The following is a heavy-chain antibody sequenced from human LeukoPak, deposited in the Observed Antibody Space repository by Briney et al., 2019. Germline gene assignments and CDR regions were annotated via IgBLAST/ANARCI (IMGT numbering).Heavy chain of an antibody. Sequence: ASVKVSCTVSGYTLTELSMHWVRQAPGKGLEWMGGFDPEDGETIYAQKFQGRVTMTEDTSTDTAYMELSSLRSEDTAVYYCATDDDYGGNSVFDYWGQGTLVTVSS. V-gene: IGHV1-24*01. J-gene: IGHJ4*02. CDR1: GYTLTELS. CDR3: ATDDDYGGNSVFDY. D-gene: IGHD4-23*01. CDR2: FDPEDGET.